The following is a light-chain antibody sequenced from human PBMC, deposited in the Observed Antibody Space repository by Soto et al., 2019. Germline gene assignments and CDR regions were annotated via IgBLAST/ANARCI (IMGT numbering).Light chain of an antibody. CDR1: QSVSSY. CDR3: HQRRNWPLT. V-gene: IGKV3-11*01. J-gene: IGKJ4*02. CDR2: DAA. Sequence: EIVLTQSPATLSLSPGERATLSCRASQSVSSYLAWYQQKPGQAPRLLIYDAASRATGIPARFSGSGSETDFTLTISSLEPEDFAVYYCHQRRNWPLTFGGGTKVEIK.